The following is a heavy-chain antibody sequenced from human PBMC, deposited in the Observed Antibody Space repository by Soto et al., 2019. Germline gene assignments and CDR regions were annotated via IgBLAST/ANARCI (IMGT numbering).Heavy chain of an antibody. V-gene: IGHV4-34*01. CDR3: AATPRY. CDR1: GGSFSGYY. J-gene: IGHJ4*02. D-gene: IGHD2-15*01. Sequence: SETLSLTCAVYGGSFSGYYWSWIRQPPGKGLEWIGEINHSGSTNYNPSLKSRVTISVDTSKNQFSLKLSSVTTEDTAVYYCAATPRYWGQGTLVTVSS. CDR2: INHSGST.